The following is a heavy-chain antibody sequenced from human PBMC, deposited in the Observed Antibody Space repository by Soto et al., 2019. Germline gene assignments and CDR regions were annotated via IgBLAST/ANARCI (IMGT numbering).Heavy chain of an antibody. Sequence: GGALRLSCAVSGFTFRSSPMSWVRRAPGKGVVCVSGITGGDDSKHYAESVSGRFTIIRDNSKNTLLLQMNSLRFEDTSLHYSAKDSHWGIISPPHDHWGQATQVTVSS. CDR2: ITGGDDSK. J-gene: IGHJ4*02. CDR1: GFTFRSSP. D-gene: IGHD3-16*01. V-gene: IGHV3-23*01. CDR3: AKDSHWGIISPPHDH.